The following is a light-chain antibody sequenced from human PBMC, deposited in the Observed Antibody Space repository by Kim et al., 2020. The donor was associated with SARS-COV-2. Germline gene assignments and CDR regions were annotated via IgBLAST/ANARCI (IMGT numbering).Light chain of an antibody. CDR2: AAS. V-gene: IGKV1-39*01. CDR1: QSISAY. CDR3: QQSYSIPYT. J-gene: IGKJ2*01. Sequence: DIQMTQSPLSLSASVGDRVTITCRAGQSISAYVNWFQQKPGKAPKLLIFAASSLQSGVPSRFSGSGSETDVTLTISSLQPEDFATYYCQQSYSIPYTFGQGTKLEI.